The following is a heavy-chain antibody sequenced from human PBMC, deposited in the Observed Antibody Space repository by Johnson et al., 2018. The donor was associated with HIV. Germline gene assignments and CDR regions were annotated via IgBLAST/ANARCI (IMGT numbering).Heavy chain of an antibody. D-gene: IGHD3-10*01. Sequence: VLLVESGGGVVQPGGSLRLSCVGSGFTFSTNWMHWVRQAPGKGLVWVSRINSDGSSTSYADSVKGRFTISRDNAKDTLYLQMDSLGAEDTAVYYCARVQLLADDVFNIWGQGTMVTVSS. CDR3: ARVQLLADDVFNI. CDR1: GFTFSTNW. CDR2: INSDGSST. J-gene: IGHJ3*02. V-gene: IGHV3-74*02.